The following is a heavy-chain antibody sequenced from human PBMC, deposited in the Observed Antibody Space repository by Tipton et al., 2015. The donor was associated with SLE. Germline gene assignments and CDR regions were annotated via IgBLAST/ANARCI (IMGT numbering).Heavy chain of an antibody. CDR3: ARQAEYSSSSGFWFDP. D-gene: IGHD6-6*01. V-gene: IGHV4-39*07. J-gene: IGHJ5*02. CDR2: VYYTGNT. CDR1: GDAISSSSYY. Sequence: TLSLTCIVSGDAISSSSYYWGWIRQPPGKGLEWVGTVYYTGNTFYNPSLKRRVTILVDTSKNQFSLKLSSVTAADTAVYYCARQAEYSSSSGFWFDPWGQGTLVTVSS.